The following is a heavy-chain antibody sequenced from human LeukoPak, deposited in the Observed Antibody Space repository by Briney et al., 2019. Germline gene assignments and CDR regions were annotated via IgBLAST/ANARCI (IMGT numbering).Heavy chain of an antibody. D-gene: IGHD2/OR15-2a*01. CDR1: GFIFSSYS. CDR3: VRDHYYSFDY. CDR2: ISSSSSAI. Sequence: PGGSLRLSCVASGFIFSSYSMNWVRQAPGKGLEWISYISSSSSAIYYADSVKGRSTISRDNAKNSLYLQMNSLRDEDTAVYYCVRDHYYSFDYWGQGTLVTVSS. J-gene: IGHJ4*02. V-gene: IGHV3-48*02.